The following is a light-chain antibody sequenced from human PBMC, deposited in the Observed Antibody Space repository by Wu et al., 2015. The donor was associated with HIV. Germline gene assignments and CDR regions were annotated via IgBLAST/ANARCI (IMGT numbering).Light chain of an antibody. CDR2: KAS. CDR3: QQYNSYPLT. CDR1: ENINNW. Sequence: DIQMTQSPSTLSASVGDRVTLTCRASENINNWLAWYQQKPGKAPNLMIYKASSLQIGVSSRFSGSGSGTEFTLTISSLQPDDFATYFCQQYNSYPLTFGGGTKVEIK. V-gene: IGKV1-5*03. J-gene: IGKJ4*01.